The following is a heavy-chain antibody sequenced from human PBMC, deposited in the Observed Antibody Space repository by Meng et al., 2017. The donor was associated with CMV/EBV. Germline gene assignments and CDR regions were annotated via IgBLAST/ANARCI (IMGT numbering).Heavy chain of an antibody. V-gene: IGHV1-69*10. D-gene: IGHD2-2*03. Sequence: SVKVSCKASGGTFSSYAISWVRQAPGQGLEWMGGIIPILGIANYAQKFQGRVTITADKSTSTAYMELSSLRSEDTAVYYCARRVDIVVVPATMYYYYGMDVWGQGTTVTVSS. J-gene: IGHJ6*02. CDR3: ARRVDIVVVPATMYYYYGMDV. CDR2: IIPILGIA. CDR1: GGTFSSYA.